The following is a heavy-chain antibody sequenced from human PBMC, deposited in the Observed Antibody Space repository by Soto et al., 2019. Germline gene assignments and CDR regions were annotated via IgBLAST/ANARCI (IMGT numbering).Heavy chain of an antibody. CDR2: IKYDGSEK. D-gene: IGHD2-8*02. V-gene: IGHV3-7*04. Sequence: EVQLVESGGGLVQPGGSLRLSCEASAFTFSTYWMSWVRQAPGKGLEWVANIKYDGSEKYYVDSMKGRLSISRDNAKSSLDLQMSSLRAEDTAVYYCARGVATGGTVFWDFWGQGTLVTVSS. CDR3: ARGVATGGTVFWDF. CDR1: AFTFSTYW. J-gene: IGHJ4*02.